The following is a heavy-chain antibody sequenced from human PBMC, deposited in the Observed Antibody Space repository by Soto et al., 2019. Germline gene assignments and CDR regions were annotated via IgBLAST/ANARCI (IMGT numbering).Heavy chain of an antibody. V-gene: IGHV3-30*18. CDR2: ISSDGSNK. J-gene: IGHJ4*02. D-gene: IGHD6-13*01. CDR1: GFTFSSYA. CDR3: AKDAAAAGTFDY. Sequence: QVQLVESGGGVVQPGRSLRLACAPSGFTFSSYAMQWVRQAPGKGLEWVGVISSDGSNKYYAESVKGRFTISRDNSNNMLYLQMTSLRAEDTAVYYCAKDAAAAGTFDYWGQGTLVTVSS.